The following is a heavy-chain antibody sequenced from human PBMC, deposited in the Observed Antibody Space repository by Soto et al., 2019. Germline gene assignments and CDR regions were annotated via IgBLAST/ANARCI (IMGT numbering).Heavy chain of an antibody. V-gene: IGHV2-70*11. CDR2: IVWDDDK. Sequence: SGPTLVKPTQTLTLTCTFSGFSLSTSGMCVSWIRQPPGKALEWLARIVWDDDKYYSTSLKTRLTISKDTSKNQVVLTMTNMDPVDTATYYCARIPTVTTNGAFDIWGQGTMVTVSS. CDR3: ARIPTVTTNGAFDI. D-gene: IGHD4-17*01. CDR1: GFSLSTSGMC. J-gene: IGHJ3*02.